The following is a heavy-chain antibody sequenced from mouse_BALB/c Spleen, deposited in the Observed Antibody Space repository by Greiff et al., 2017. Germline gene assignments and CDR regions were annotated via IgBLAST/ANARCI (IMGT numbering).Heavy chain of an antibody. D-gene: IGHD1-1*01. V-gene: IGHV5-9*03. Sequence: DVQLVESGGGLVKPGGSLKLSCAASGFTFSSYTMSWVRQTPEKRLEWVATISSGGGNTYYPDSVKGRFTISRDNAKNNLYLQMSSLRSEDTALYYCARSSNYYGSRFDYWGQGTTLTVSS. CDR2: ISSGGGNT. CDR3: ARSSNYYGSRFDY. J-gene: IGHJ2*01. CDR1: GFTFSSYT.